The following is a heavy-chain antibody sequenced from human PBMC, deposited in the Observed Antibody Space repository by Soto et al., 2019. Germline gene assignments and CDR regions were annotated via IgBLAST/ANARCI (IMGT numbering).Heavy chain of an antibody. Sequence: GSLRLSCAASGFTFSGSAMHWVRQASGKGLEWVGRIRSKANSYATAYAASVKGRFTISRDDSKNTAYLQMNSLKTEDTAVYYCAGHAGGSDYFGYWGQGTLVTVSS. CDR2: IRSKANSYAT. CDR1: GFTFSGSA. CDR3: AGHAGGSDYFGY. V-gene: IGHV3-73*01. D-gene: IGHD2-15*01. J-gene: IGHJ4*02.